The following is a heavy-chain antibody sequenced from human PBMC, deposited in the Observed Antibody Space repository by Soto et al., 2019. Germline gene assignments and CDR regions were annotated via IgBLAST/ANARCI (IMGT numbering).Heavy chain of an antibody. D-gene: IGHD2-2*02. CDR1: GVSFSAYQ. V-gene: IGHV4-34*01. CDR3: ARGDYNNWFVP. CDR2: INHSRTT. J-gene: IGHJ5*02. Sequence: QVQLQQWGAGLLKPSETLSLTCTVYGVSFSAYQWTWIRQPPGKGLEWIGEINHSRTTNYNPSLKRRVTISADTSRKQFSLKMTSVTAADTDMYYCARGDYNNWFVPWGQGTLVSVSS.